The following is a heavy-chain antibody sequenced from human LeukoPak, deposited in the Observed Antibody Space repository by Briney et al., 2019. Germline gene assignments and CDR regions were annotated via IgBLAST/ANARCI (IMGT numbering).Heavy chain of an antibody. J-gene: IGHJ5*02. CDR1: GYTFTAYY. D-gene: IGHD3-10*01. CDR3: ARGVYYYGSGGWADP. V-gene: IGHV1-2*02. CDR2: INPKSGDT. Sequence: ASVKVSCKASGYTFTAYYIHWVRQAPGQGLEWMGWINPKSGDTDYAQNFQGRVTMTRDTSISTAYMELSRLRSEDTAVYYCARGVYYYGSGGWADPWGQGTLVTVSS.